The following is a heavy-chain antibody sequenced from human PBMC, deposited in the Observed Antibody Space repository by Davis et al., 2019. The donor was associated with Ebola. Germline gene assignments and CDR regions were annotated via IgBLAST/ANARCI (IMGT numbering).Heavy chain of an antibody. J-gene: IGHJ5*02. CDR1: GFTFSSYW. CDR2: INSDGSST. D-gene: IGHD4-17*01. V-gene: IGHV3-74*01. Sequence: HTGGSLRLSCAASGFTFSSYWMHWVRQAPGKGLVWVSRINSDGSSTSYADSVKGRFTISRDNAKNTLYLQMNSLRAEDTALYYCARVGYGDYWRWFDPWGQGTLVTVSS. CDR3: ARVGYGDYWRWFDP.